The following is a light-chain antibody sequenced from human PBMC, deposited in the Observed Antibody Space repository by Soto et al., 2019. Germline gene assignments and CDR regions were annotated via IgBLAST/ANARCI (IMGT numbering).Light chain of an antibody. Sequence: DLQMPQFHSPLSSSPGAMVTITCRARQGISNYLAWYQQKPGKVPKLLIYGASTLQSGVPSRFSGSGSGTDFTLTIRSLQPEDFATYYCQKYNSAPLTFGGGTKVDI. CDR1: QGISNY. V-gene: IGKV1-27*01. J-gene: IGKJ4*01. CDR3: QKYNSAPLT. CDR2: GAS.